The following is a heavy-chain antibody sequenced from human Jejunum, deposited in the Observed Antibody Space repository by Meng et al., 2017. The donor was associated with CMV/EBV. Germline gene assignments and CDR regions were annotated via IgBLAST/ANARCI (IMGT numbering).Heavy chain of an antibody. V-gene: IGHV3-48*04. J-gene: IGHJ4*02. CDR3: ARVGPDSGYDFDY. CDR2: ITGRSYTI. CDR1: GFSFSDCS. D-gene: IGHD5-12*01. Sequence: ASGFSFSDCSMSWVRQSPGKGLEWIAYITGRSYTIYYADSVEGRFTISRDNAENSLYLQLSSLRAEDTGVYYCARVGPDSGYDFDYWGQGTLVTVSS.